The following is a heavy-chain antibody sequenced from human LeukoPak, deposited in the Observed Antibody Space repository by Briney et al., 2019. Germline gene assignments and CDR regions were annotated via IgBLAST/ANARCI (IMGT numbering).Heavy chain of an antibody. D-gene: IGHD3-16*01. V-gene: IGHV3-30*18. Sequence: GRSLRLSCAASGFTFSSYGMHWVRQAPGKGLEWVAVISYDGSNKYYADSVKGRFTISRDNSKNTLYLQMNSLRAEDTAVYYCAKTGPGMITFGGDWGQGTLVTVSS. CDR1: GFTFSSYG. J-gene: IGHJ4*02. CDR3: AKTGPGMITFGGD. CDR2: ISYDGSNK.